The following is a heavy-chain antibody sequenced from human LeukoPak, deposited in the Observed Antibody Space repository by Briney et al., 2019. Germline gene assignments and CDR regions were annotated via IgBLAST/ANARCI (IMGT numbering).Heavy chain of an antibody. CDR2: IISSSTTI. J-gene: IGHJ4*02. V-gene: IGHV3-48*02. CDR1: GFSFSSFA. CDR3: ASSSGALDY. D-gene: IGHD3-22*01. Sequence: PGGSLRLSCAASGFSFSSFAMTWVRQAPGKGLEWTSYIISSSTTIYYADSVKGRFTVSRDNAKNSLYLQMNSLRDEDTAVYYCASSSGALDYWGQGTLVTASS.